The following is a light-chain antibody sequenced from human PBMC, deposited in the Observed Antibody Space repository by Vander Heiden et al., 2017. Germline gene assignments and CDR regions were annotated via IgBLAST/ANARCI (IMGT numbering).Light chain of an antibody. CDR3: QQYDSAPRT. V-gene: IGKV4-1*01. J-gene: IGKJ1*01. CDR2: WAS. CDR1: QSVLYNSNNKNY. Sequence: ERATIQCKSSQSVLYNSNNKNYLAWYQHKPGQPPKLLIYWASTRESGVPDRFSGSGSGTDFTLTISSLQAEDVAVYYCQQYDSAPRTFGQGTKVEIK.